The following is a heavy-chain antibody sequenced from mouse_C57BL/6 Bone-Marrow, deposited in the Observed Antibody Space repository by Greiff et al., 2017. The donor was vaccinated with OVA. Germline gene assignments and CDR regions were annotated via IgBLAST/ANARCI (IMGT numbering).Heavy chain of an antibody. CDR1: GYSITSGYY. V-gene: IGHV3-6*01. J-gene: IGHJ1*03. Sequence: ESGPGLVKPSQSLSLTCSVTGYSITSGYYWHWIRQFPGNKLEWMGYISYDGSNNYNPSLKNRISITRDTSKNQFFLKLNSVTTEDTATYYCARDHYGSSTWYFDVWGTGTTVTVSS. D-gene: IGHD1-1*01. CDR2: ISYDGSN. CDR3: ARDHYGSSTWYFDV.